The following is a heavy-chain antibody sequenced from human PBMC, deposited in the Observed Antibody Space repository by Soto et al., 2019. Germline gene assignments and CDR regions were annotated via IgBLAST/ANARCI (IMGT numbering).Heavy chain of an antibody. CDR1: GYTFYRHS. CDR2: ISASSGST. Sequence: ASVKVSCKASGYTFYRHSISWVRQAPGKGLEWMGLISASSGSTNYAQKFQGRVTMTTDTSTNTAYMELRSLRSDDTAVYYCARGVGSGSYYNQYNWFDPWGQGTLVTVSS. J-gene: IGHJ5*02. V-gene: IGHV1-18*01. CDR3: ARGVGSGSYYNQYNWFDP. D-gene: IGHD3-10*01.